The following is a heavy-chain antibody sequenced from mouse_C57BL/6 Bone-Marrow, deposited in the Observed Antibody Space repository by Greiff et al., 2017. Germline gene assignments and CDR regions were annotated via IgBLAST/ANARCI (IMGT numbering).Heavy chain of an antibody. Sequence: EVKLQESGPGLVKPSQSLSLTCSVTGYSIPSGYYWNWIRQFPGNKLEWMGYISYDGSNNYNPSLKNRISITRDTSKNQFFLKLNSVTTEDTATYYCARDGDYNWYFDVWGTVTTVTVSS. V-gene: IGHV3-6*01. D-gene: IGHD2-4*01. CDR3: ARDGDYNWYFDV. J-gene: IGHJ1*03. CDR1: GYSIPSGYY. CDR2: ISYDGSN.